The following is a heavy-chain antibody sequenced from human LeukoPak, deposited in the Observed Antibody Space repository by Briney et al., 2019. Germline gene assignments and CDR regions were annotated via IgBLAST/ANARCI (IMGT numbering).Heavy chain of an antibody. CDR2: ISYDGSNK. V-gene: IGHV3-30*04. J-gene: IGHJ6*02. CDR3: ARDEVVGYNSHYYYGMDV. Sequence: GGSLRLSCAASGFTFSSYAMHWVRQAPGKGLEWVAVISYDGSNKYYADSVKGRFTISRDNSKNTLYLQMNSLRAEDTAVYYCARDEVVGYNSHYYYGMDVWGQGTTVTVSS. D-gene: IGHD5-24*01. CDR1: GFTFSSYA.